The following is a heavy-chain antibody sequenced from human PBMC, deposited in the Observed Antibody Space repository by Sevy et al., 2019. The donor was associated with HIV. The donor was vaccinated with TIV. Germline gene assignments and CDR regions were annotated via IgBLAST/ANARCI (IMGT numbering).Heavy chain of an antibody. CDR3: ARVRPYYDYVWGSYRVIGGDY. CDR1: GFTFSSYE. D-gene: IGHD3-16*02. Sequence: GGSLRLSCAASGFTFSSYEMNWVRQAPGKGLEWVSYISSSGSTIYYADSVKGRFTISRDNAKNSRYLQMNSLRAEDTAVYYCARVRPYYDYVWGSYRVIGGDYWGQGTLVTVSS. CDR2: ISSSGSTI. V-gene: IGHV3-48*03. J-gene: IGHJ4*02.